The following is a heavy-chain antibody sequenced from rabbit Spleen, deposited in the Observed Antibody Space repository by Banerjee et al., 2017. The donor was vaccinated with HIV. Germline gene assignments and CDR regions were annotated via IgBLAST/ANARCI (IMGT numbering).Heavy chain of an antibody. D-gene: IGHD6-1*01. CDR3: ARAIYVGFAGYGYAPHYFNL. CDR1: GFDFNKYG. J-gene: IGHJ4*01. Sequence: QEQLVESGGGLVQPGGSLKLSCKASGFDFNKYGVSWVRQAPGKGLEWIAYIYPDYGSTDYASWVNGRFTISLDNAQNTVFLQMTSLTAADTATYFCARAIYVGFAGYGYAPHYFNLWGQGTLVTVS. CDR2: IYPDYGST. V-gene: IGHV1S47*01.